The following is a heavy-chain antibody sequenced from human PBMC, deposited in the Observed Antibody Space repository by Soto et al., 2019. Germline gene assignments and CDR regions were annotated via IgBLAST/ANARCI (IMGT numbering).Heavy chain of an antibody. Sequence: QVQLVQSGAEVKKPGASVKVSCKASGYTFTSYGISWVRQAPGQGLEWMGCISAYNGNTNDAPTIPGRDTTTTDTSTSTAYMELRSLGSDDTAVYYCARDPGFRADYWCQETLVTVSS. D-gene: IGHD3-9*01. CDR3: ARDPGFRADY. CDR2: ISAYNGNT. V-gene: IGHV1-18*01. J-gene: IGHJ4*02. CDR1: GYTFTSYG.